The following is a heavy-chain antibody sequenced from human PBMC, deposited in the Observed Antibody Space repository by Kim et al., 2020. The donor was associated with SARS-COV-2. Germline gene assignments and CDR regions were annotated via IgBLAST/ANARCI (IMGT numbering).Heavy chain of an antibody. CDR2: ISGDGGST. V-gene: IGHV3-43*02. J-gene: IGHJ6*02. CDR1: GFTFDDYA. CDR3: AKDMPDYYYYYGMDV. Sequence: GGSLRLSCAASGFTFDDYAMHWVRQAPGKGLEWVSLISGDGGSTYYADSVKGRFTISRDNSKNSLYLQMNSLRTEDTALYYCAKDMPDYYYYYGMDVWGQGTTVTVSS.